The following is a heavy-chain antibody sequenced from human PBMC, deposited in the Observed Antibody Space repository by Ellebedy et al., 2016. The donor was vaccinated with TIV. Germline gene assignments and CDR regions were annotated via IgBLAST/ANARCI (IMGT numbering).Heavy chain of an antibody. CDR3: ARDLWFGELGYYGMDV. CDR1: GFTFSSYS. V-gene: IGHV3-21*01. CDR2: ISSSSSYI. Sequence: GESLKISXAASGFTFSSYSMNWVRQAPGKGLEWVSSISSSSSYIYYADSVKGRFTISRDNAKNSLYLQMNSLRAEDTAVYYCARDLWFGELGYYGMDVWGQGTTVTVSS. J-gene: IGHJ6*02. D-gene: IGHD3-10*01.